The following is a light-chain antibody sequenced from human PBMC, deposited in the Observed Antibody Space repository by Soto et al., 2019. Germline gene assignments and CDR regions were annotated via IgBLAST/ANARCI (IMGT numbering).Light chain of an antibody. V-gene: IGKV3D-20*02. CDR1: QSVSSNY. J-gene: IGKJ4*01. CDR3: QQRSNWPPGLT. Sequence: ESVLTQSPGTLSLSPGERATLSCRASQSVSSNYLAWYQQKPGQAPRLLIYGASTRASGIPDRFSGSGSGTDFTLTISRLEPEDSAVYYCQQRSNWPPGLTFGGGTKVDIK. CDR2: GAS.